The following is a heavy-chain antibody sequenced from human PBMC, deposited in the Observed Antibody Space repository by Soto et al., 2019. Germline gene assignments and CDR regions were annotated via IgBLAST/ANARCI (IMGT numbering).Heavy chain of an antibody. J-gene: IGHJ3*02. V-gene: IGHV1-18*01. CDR1: GYTFPNYD. CDR3: ARDGQDAFDI. CDR2: ISVYNGNT. Sequence: GASVKVSCKASGYTFPNYDISWVRQAPGQGLEWLGWISVYNGNTKYGQKLQGRVTLTTDTSTTTAHMEVRNLRSDDTAVYYCARDGQDAFDIWGQGTMVTVS.